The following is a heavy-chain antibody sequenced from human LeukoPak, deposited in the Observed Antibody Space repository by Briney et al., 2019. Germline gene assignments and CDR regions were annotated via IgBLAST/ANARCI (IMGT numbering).Heavy chain of an antibody. Sequence: GRSLRLSCAASGFTFSSYGMHWVRQAPGKGLEWVAVISYDGSNKYYADSVKGRFTISRDNSKNTLYLQMNSLRAEDTAVYYCAKDREQQLRTGEIDYWGQGTLVTVSS. D-gene: IGHD6-13*01. CDR1: GFTFSSYG. CDR3: AKDREQQLRTGEIDY. V-gene: IGHV3-30*18. J-gene: IGHJ4*02. CDR2: ISYDGSNK.